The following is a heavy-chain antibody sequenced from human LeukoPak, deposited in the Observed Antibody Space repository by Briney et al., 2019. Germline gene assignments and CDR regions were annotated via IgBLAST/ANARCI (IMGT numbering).Heavy chain of an antibody. CDR1: GYIFTGYY. Sequence: ASVKVSCKASGYIFTGYYMHWVRQAPGQGLEWMGWSNPNSGGTNYAQKFQGRVTMTRDPSISTAYMELCRLRSDDTAVYYCARSTGTTFGFSDYWGQGTLVTVSS. J-gene: IGHJ4*02. CDR2: SNPNSGGT. V-gene: IGHV1-2*02. D-gene: IGHD3-16*01. CDR3: ARSTGTTFGFSDY.